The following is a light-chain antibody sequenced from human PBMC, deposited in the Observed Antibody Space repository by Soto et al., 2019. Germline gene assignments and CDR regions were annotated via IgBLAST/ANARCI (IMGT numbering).Light chain of an antibody. J-gene: IGKJ1*01. CDR3: QHYGSSQWKFGQWT. Sequence: IVLTQSPGTVSLSPGESDTLSCRASQSGSSSYLAWYHQRPGQAPRLLIFGASTRATGIPDRFSGSGSGTDFTLTISRLEPEDSSVYFCQHYGSSQWKFGQWTFGQGTKVES. CDR1: QSGSSSY. V-gene: IGKV3-20*01. CDR2: GAS.